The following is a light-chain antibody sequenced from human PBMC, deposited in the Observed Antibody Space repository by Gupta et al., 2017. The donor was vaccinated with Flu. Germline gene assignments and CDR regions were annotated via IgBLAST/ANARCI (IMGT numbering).Light chain of an antibody. V-gene: IGKV1-39*01. CDR3: QQSDSTLVLT. Sequence: DIQMTQSPSSLSASVGDRVTITCRASQSISSYLNWYQQKPGKAPKLLIYAASSLQSGVPSRFSGSGCGKDLTLTISSRQPEDFATYYFQQSDSTLVLTLGGGTKVEIK. CDR2: AAS. CDR1: QSISSY. J-gene: IGKJ4*01.